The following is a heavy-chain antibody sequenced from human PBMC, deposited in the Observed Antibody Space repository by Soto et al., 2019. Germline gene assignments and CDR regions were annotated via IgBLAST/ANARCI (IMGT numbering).Heavy chain of an antibody. CDR3: ARAHIVVVTAPNAFDI. CDR1: GGSVSSGSYY. D-gene: IGHD2-21*02. J-gene: IGHJ3*02. V-gene: IGHV4-61*01. Sequence: SETLSLTCTVSGGSVSSGSYYWSWIRQPPGKGLEWIGHIYYSGSTNYNPSLKSRVTISVDTSKNQFSLKLSSVTAADTAVYYCARAHIVVVTAPNAFDIWGQGTMVTVSS. CDR2: IYYSGST.